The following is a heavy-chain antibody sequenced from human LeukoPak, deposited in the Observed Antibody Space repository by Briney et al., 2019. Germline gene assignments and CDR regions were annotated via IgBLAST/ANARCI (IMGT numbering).Heavy chain of an antibody. D-gene: IGHD2-2*01. J-gene: IGHJ4*02. CDR3: AKDLGRTSSSTREKPFDY. V-gene: IGHV3-23*01. CDR2: ISVSGGTT. CDR1: GFTFNTYG. Sequence: GGSLRLSCAASGFTFNTYGMSWVRQAPGKGLEWVSTISVSGGTTYYADSVKGRFTISSDNSKYTLYLQMNSLRTEDTSIYYCAKDLGRTSSSTREKPFDYWGQGTLVTVSS.